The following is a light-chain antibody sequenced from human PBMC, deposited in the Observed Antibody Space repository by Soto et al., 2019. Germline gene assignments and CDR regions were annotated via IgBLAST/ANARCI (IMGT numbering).Light chain of an antibody. CDR3: TSYTRATTWV. J-gene: IGLJ3*02. V-gene: IGLV2-14*01. CDR2: EVS. CDR1: RSDIGGYTY. Sequence: QSALTQPASVSGSPGQSITISCTGTRSDIGGYTYVSWYQQHPGKAPKVMIYEVSNRPSGVSNRFSGSKSGNTASLTISGLQAEDEADYYCTSYTRATTWVFGGGTKLTVL.